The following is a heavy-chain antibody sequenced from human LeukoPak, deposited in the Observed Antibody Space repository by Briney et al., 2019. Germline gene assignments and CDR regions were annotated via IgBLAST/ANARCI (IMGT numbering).Heavy chain of an antibody. D-gene: IGHD6-19*01. CDR3: ALLAVASDFDY. V-gene: IGHV3-11*04. CDR1: GFTFSNAW. CDR2: ISSGAITM. J-gene: IGHJ4*02. Sequence: GGTLRLSCAASGFTFSNAWMSWVRQAPGKGLEWIAYISSGAITMYYADSVKGRFTISRDDAKNSLFLQMNSLRAEDTAVYYCALLAVASDFDYWGQGALVTVSS.